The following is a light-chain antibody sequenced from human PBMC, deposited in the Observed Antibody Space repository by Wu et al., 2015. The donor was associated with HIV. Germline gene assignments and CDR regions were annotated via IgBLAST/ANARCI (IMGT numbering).Light chain of an antibody. CDR3: QQYGGSPGT. V-gene: IGKV3-20*01. CDR2: GAS. Sequence: XCRASQSVSRGYLAWYQQAPGQAPRLLIFGASNRANGIPDRFSGSGSGTDFTLTISRLEPEDFAVYYCQQYGGSPGTFGQGTKVEI. CDR1: QSVSRGY. J-gene: IGKJ1*01.